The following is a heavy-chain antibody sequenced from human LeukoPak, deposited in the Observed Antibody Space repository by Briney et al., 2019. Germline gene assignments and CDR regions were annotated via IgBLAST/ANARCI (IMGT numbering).Heavy chain of an antibody. CDR2: INHNSGDT. CDR3: ARDLIALSNWFDP. CDR1: GYTFTYYL. Sequence: SSVTVSCVASGYTFTYYLIHWVRPAPGKGREWVASINHNSGDTNVTRRFQGRVAMTRDTSNTPAYMILTRVNSDDTAVYYCARDLIALSNWFDPWGQGTVVIVSS. V-gene: IGHV1-2*02. J-gene: IGHJ5*02.